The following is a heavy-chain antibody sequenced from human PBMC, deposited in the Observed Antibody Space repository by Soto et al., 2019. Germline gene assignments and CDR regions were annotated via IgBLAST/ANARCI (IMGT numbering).Heavy chain of an antibody. V-gene: IGHV1-18*01. Sequence: QVQLVQSVAAVKKPGASVKVSCKASGYTFTSYGISWVRQAPGQGLEWMGWISAYNGNTNYAEKLQGRVTKTTDTSTSTAYMELRSLRSDDTAVYYCAVPRAQLDTNEFDYWGQGTLVTVSS. CDR3: AVPRAQLDTNEFDY. CDR1: GYTFTSYG. CDR2: ISAYNGNT. D-gene: IGHD5-18*01. J-gene: IGHJ4*02.